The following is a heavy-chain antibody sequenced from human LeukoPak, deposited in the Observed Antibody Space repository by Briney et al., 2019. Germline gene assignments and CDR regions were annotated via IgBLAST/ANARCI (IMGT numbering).Heavy chain of an antibody. Sequence: SGTLSLTCAVSGGSISSNNWWSWVRQPPGKGLDWIGEINHSGSTNYNPSLKSRVTISVDTSKNQFSLRLSSVTAADTAVYYCARAERWFDPWGQGTLVTVSS. CDR2: INHSGST. V-gene: IGHV4-4*02. CDR3: ARAERWFDP. J-gene: IGHJ5*02. D-gene: IGHD1-1*01. CDR1: GGSISSNNW.